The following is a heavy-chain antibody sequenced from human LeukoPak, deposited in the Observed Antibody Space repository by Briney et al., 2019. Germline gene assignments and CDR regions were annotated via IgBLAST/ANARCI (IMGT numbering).Heavy chain of an antibody. CDR2: IIPIFGTA. CDR3: ARPSIAARPGNYHYYYMDV. J-gene: IGHJ6*03. Sequence: GASVNVSCKASGGTFSSCAISWVRQAPGQGLEWMGGIIPIFGTANYAQKFQGRVTITTDESTSTAYMELSSLRSEDTAVYYCARPSIAARPGNYHYYYMDVWGKGTTVTVSS. CDR1: GGTFSSCA. V-gene: IGHV1-69*05. D-gene: IGHD6-6*01.